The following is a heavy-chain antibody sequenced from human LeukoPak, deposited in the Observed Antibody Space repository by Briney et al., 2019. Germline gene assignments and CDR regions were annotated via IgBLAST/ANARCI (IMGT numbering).Heavy chain of an antibody. CDR1: GGSISSYY. J-gene: IGHJ4*02. V-gene: IGHV4-4*07. Sequence: SETLSLTCTVSGGSISSYYWSWIRQPAGKGLEWIGRMYTSGSTNYNPSLKSRVTMSVDTSKNQFSLKLSSVTAADTAVYYCARATLRRITMIVVVIRGGVFDYWGQGTLVTVSS. D-gene: IGHD3-22*01. CDR3: ARATLRRITMIVVVIRGGVFDY. CDR2: MYTSGST.